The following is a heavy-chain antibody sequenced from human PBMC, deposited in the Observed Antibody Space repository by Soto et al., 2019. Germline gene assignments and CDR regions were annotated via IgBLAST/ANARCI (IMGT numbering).Heavy chain of an antibody. Sequence: QVQLVESGGGVVQPGRSLRLSCAASGFTFSSYGMHWVRQAPGKGLEWVAVISYDGSNKYYADSVKGRFTISRDNSKNTRYLQMNGLRAEDTAVYYCAKENSGWPFDYWGPGTLVTVSS. CDR1: GFTFSSYG. J-gene: IGHJ4*02. CDR3: AKENSGWPFDY. CDR2: ISYDGSNK. D-gene: IGHD6-19*01. V-gene: IGHV3-30*18.